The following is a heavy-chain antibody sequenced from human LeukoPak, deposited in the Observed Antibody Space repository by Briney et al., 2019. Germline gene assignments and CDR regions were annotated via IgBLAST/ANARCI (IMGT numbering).Heavy chain of an antibody. CDR3: AADLPHYYDSSGYDY. V-gene: IGHV1-58*01. CDR2: IVVGSGNT. Sequence: SVKVSCKASEFTFTSSAVQWVRQARGQRLEWIGWIVVGSGNTNYAQKFQERVTITRDMSTSTAYMELSSLRSEDTAVYYCAADLPHYYDSSGYDYWGQGTLVTVSS. D-gene: IGHD3-22*01. J-gene: IGHJ4*02. CDR1: EFTFTSSA.